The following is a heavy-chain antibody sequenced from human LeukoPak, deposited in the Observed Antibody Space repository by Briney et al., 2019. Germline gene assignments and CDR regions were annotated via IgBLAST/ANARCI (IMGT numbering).Heavy chain of an antibody. Sequence: ASVKVSCTASGYTFTSYGISWVRQAPGQGLEWMGWISAYNGNTNYAQKLQGRVTMTTDTSTSTAYMELRSLRSDDTAVYYCARDLVVVVAANSYYYYGMDVWGQGTTVTVSS. CDR1: GYTFTSYG. CDR3: ARDLVVVVAANSYYYYGMDV. J-gene: IGHJ6*02. D-gene: IGHD2-15*01. CDR2: ISAYNGNT. V-gene: IGHV1-18*01.